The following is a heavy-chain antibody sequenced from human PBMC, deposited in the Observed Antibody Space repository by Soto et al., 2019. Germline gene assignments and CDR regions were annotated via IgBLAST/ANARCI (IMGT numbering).Heavy chain of an antibody. J-gene: IGHJ4*02. D-gene: IGHD6-13*01. CDR3: AHRRTSSSRHWVYFDY. V-gene: IGHV2-5*02. CDR1: EFSLSTSGEG. Sequence: QITLKESGPTLVKPTQTPTLTCTFSEFSLSTSGEGVGWIRQPPGKALEWLAVIYWDDAKRYSPSLRSRVTITKDTSKNQVVLTMSNMDPVDTATYYCAHRRTSSSRHWVYFDYWGQGTLVTVSS. CDR2: IYWDDAK.